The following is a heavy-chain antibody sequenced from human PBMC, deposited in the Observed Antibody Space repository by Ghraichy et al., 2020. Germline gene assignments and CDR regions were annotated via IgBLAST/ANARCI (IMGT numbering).Heavy chain of an antibody. CDR3: ARGGYCSGGSCCFDY. CDR2: ISSNGGST. CDR1: GFTFSSYA. Sequence: GGSLRLSCAASGFTFSSYAMHWVRQAPGKGLEYVSAISSNGGSTYYANSVKGRFTISRDNSKNTLYLQMGSLRAEDMAVYYCARGGYCSGGSCCFDYWGQGTLVTVSS. D-gene: IGHD2-15*01. J-gene: IGHJ4*02. V-gene: IGHV3-64*01.